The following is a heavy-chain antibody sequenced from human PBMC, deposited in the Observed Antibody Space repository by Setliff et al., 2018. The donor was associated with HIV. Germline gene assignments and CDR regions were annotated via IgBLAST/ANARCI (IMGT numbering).Heavy chain of an antibody. CDR3: ARSFDILTGDLDY. D-gene: IGHD3-9*01. CDR1: GYTFTSYA. CDR2: IHAGNGYT. J-gene: IGHJ4*02. V-gene: IGHV1-3*01. Sequence: ASVKVSCKASGYTFTSYAMHWVRQAPGQRLEWMGWIHAGNGYTKYSQKFQGRVTFTWDTSASTAYMELSSLKSEDTALYYCARSFDILTGDLDYWGQGTLVTVSS.